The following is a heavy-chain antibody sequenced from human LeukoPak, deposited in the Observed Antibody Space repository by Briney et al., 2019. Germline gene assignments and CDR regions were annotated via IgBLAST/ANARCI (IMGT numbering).Heavy chain of an antibody. Sequence: GGSLRLSCAASGFTFSSYAMSWVRQAPGKGLEWVSAISGSGGSTYYADSVKGRFTISRDNSKNTLYLQMSSLRAEDTAVYYCAKPYDILTGYYPFDYWGQGTLVTVSS. D-gene: IGHD3-9*01. CDR2: ISGSGGST. V-gene: IGHV3-23*01. CDR1: GFTFSSYA. CDR3: AKPYDILTGYYPFDY. J-gene: IGHJ4*02.